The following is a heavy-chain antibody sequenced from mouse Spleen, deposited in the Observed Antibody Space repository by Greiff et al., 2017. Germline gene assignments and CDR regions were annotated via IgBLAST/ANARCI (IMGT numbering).Heavy chain of an antibody. CDR2: ISSGGGNT. CDR1: GFTFSSYS. V-gene: IGHV5-9*04. CDR3: ARPYGSSYGWFAY. Sequence: EVQLVESGGGLVKLGGSLTLSCAASGFTFSSYSMSWVRQTPEKRLEWVATISSGGGNTYYPDSVKGRFTISRDNAKNTLYLQMSRLKSEDTAMYYCARPYGSSYGWFAYWGQGTLVTVSA. J-gene: IGHJ3*01. D-gene: IGHD1-1*01.